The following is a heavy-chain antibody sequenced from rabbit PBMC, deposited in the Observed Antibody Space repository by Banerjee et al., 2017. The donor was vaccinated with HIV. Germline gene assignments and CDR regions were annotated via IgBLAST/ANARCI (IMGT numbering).Heavy chain of an antibody. V-gene: IGHV1S45*01. CDR3: ARELNGLDL. CDR1: AFSFSNKYV. CDR2: IDAGSSGYT. J-gene: IGHJ4*01. Sequence: QAQLEESGGDLVQPEGSLTLPCTASAFSFSNKYVMCWVRQAPGKGLEWIACIDAGSSGYTYYASWAKGRFTISKTSSTTVTLQMTSLTAADTATYFCARELNGLDLWGQGTLVTVS.